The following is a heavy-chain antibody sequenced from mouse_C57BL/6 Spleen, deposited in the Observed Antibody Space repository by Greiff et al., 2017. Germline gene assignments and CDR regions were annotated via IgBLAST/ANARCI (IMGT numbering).Heavy chain of an antibody. Sequence: EVKLMESGGGLVKPGGSLKLSCAASGFTFSDYGMHWVRQAPEKGLEWVAYISSGSSTIYYADTVKGRFTISRDNAKNTLFLQMTSLRSEDTAMYYCARRSSYSWYFDVWGTGTTVTVSS. CDR2: ISSGSSTI. V-gene: IGHV5-17*01. D-gene: IGHD1-1*01. J-gene: IGHJ1*03. CDR1: GFTFSDYG. CDR3: ARRSSYSWYFDV.